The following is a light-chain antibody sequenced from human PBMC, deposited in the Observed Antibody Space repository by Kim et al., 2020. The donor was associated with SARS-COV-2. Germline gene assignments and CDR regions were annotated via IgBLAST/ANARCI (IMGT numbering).Light chain of an antibody. CDR3: QQYANSLWT. CDR2: GVS. CDR1: QSVDRRF. J-gene: IGKJ1*01. Sequence: SPGKEATLRGRASQSVDRRFFAWYQQKPGQAPRLLIYGVSNRATGIPDRFSGSGSGTDFTLTISRLEPEDFAVYYCQQYANSLWTFGQGTKVEIK. V-gene: IGKV3-20*01.